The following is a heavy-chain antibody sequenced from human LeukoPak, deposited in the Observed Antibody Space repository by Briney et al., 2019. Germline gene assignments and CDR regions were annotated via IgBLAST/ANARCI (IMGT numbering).Heavy chain of an antibody. Sequence: GGSLRLSCAASGFTFSSYGMSWVRQAPGTGLEGGANIKQDGSEKYYVDSVQGRFTICRDNAKISLYLQMNSLRAEDMAVYYCARHDYDIVTGHVSFDYWGQGTLVTVSS. CDR1: GFTFSSYG. CDR2: IKQDGSEK. D-gene: IGHD3-9*01. CDR3: ARHDYDIVTGHVSFDY. J-gene: IGHJ4*02. V-gene: IGHV3-7*01.